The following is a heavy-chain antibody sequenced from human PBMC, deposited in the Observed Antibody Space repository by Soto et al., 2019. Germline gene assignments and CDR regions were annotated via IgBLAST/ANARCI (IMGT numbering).Heavy chain of an antibody. CDR2: IYYSGST. Sequence: SETLSLTCTVSGGSISSGGYYWSWIRQHPGKGLEWIGYIYYSGSTYYNPSLKSRLTISLDTSKNQFSLNLTSVTAADTAVYYCATLYIGVTSEYYFNYWGQGTLVTVSS. D-gene: IGHD3-3*01. CDR3: ATLYIGVTSEYYFNY. J-gene: IGHJ4*02. CDR1: GGSISSGGYY. V-gene: IGHV4-30-4*08.